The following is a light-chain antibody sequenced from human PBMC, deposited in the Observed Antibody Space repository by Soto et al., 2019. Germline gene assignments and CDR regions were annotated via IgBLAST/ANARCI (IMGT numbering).Light chain of an antibody. V-gene: IGKV3-15*01. Sequence: EIVMTQSPATLSVSQGERATLSCRASQSVSSNLAWYQQKPGQAPRLLIYGASTRATGIPARFSGSGSGTEFTLTISSLQSEDFAVYYCQQYNNWPSVTFGQGTKVDIK. CDR2: GAS. CDR3: QQYNNWPSVT. CDR1: QSVSSN. J-gene: IGKJ1*01.